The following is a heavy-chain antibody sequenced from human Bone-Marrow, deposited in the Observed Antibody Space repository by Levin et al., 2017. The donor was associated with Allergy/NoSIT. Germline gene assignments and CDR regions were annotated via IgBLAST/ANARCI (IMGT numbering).Heavy chain of an antibody. Sequence: WGRQEESKALEWVANINQDGSGKYYVDSVKGRFTISRDNAKNSLYLQLNSLRAEDTAVYYCARDPDGIEGVSFDYWGQGTLVTVSS. CDR2: INQDGSGK. CDR3: ARDPDGIEGVSFDY. J-gene: IGHJ4*02. D-gene: IGHD3-10*01. V-gene: IGHV3-7*01.